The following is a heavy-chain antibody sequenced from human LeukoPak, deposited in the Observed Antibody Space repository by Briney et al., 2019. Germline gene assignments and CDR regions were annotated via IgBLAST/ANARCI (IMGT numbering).Heavy chain of an antibody. Sequence: PGGSLRLSCAASGCTFSSYGMHWVRQAPGKGLEWVAFIRYDGSNKYYADSVKGRFTISRDNSKNTLYLQMNSLRAEDTAVYYCAKDSGYDFWSGYGSWFDPWGQGTLVTVSS. J-gene: IGHJ5*02. D-gene: IGHD3-3*01. CDR1: GCTFSSYG. CDR3: AKDSGYDFWSGYGSWFDP. V-gene: IGHV3-30*02. CDR2: IRYDGSNK.